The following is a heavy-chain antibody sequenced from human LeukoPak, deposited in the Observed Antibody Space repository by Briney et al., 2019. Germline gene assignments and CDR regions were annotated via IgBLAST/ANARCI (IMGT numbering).Heavy chain of an antibody. CDR1: GFTFSSYA. D-gene: IGHD1-7*01. J-gene: IGHJ4*02. CDR2: ISKDGSDK. Sequence: GGSLRLSCAASGFTFSSYAMHWVRQAPGKGLEWVAVISKDGSDKYYPGSVRGRFTISRDNSKNTIYLQMDSLRAEDTAIYYCARDYWWNYDYWGQGTLVTVSS. CDR3: ARDYWWNYDY. V-gene: IGHV3-30-3*01.